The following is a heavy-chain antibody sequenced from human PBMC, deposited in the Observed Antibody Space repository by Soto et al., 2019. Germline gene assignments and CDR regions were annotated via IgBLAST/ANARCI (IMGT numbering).Heavy chain of an antibody. CDR1: GFTFSNYA. V-gene: IGHV3-30-3*01. D-gene: IGHD3-3*01. J-gene: IGHJ4*02. Sequence: QVQLVESGGGVVQPGRSLRLSCAASGFTFSNYAMHWVRQAPGKGLEWVAVISYDGSNKCYADSVKGRFTISRDNSKNTLYLKMNSLRPEDTAVYYCARGGDFWSGIDYWGQGTLVTVSS. CDR2: ISYDGSNK. CDR3: ARGGDFWSGIDY.